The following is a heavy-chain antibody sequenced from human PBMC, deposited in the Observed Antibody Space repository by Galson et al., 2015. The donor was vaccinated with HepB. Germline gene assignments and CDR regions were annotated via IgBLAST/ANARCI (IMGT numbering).Heavy chain of an antibody. D-gene: IGHD3-3*01. J-gene: IGHJ3*02. V-gene: IGHV1-69*13. Sequence: SVKVSCKASGGTLSSYAISWVRQAPGQGLEWMGGIIPIFGTANYAQKFQGRVTITADESTSTAYMELSSLRSEDTAVYYCARGTHDFWSGSGAFDIWGQGTMVTVSS. CDR2: IIPIFGTA. CDR1: GGTLSSYA. CDR3: ARGTHDFWSGSGAFDI.